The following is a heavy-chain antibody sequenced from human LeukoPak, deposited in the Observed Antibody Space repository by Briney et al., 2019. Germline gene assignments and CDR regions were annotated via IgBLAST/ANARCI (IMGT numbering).Heavy chain of an antibody. CDR3: AKEYYDFWSGYPHDY. V-gene: IGHV3-23*01. J-gene: IGHJ4*02. CDR1: GFTFSIFG. Sequence: GGSLRLSCAASGFTFSIFGMSWVRQAPGKGLEWVSGISGSGGSTYYADSVKGRFTISRDNSKNTLYLQMNSLRAEDTAVYYCAKEYYDFWSGYPHDYWGQGTLVTVSS. CDR2: ISGSGGST. D-gene: IGHD3-3*01.